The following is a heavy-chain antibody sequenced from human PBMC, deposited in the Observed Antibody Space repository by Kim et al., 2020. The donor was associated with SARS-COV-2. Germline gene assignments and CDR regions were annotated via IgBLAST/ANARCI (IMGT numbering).Heavy chain of an antibody. Sequence: GGSLRLSCAASGFTFDDYAMHWVRQAPGKGLEWVSGISWNSGSIGYADSVKGRFTISRDNAKNSLYLQMNSLRAEDTALYYCAKPPAPAHDYGEGYAFDIWGQGTMVTVSS. CDR1: GFTFDDYA. V-gene: IGHV3-9*01. CDR3: AKPPAPAHDYGEGYAFDI. CDR2: ISWNSGSI. J-gene: IGHJ3*02. D-gene: IGHD4-17*01.